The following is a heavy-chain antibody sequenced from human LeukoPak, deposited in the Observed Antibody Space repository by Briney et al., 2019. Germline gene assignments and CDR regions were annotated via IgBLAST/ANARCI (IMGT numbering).Heavy chain of an antibody. CDR2: LNPNSGNT. Sequence: ASVKVSCKASGYTFTGYDINWVRQATGQGLEWMGWLNPNSGNTGYAQKFQGRVTITRDTSITTAYMELSSLRSEDTAVYYCARGGRGVVPAAPYFSWFDPWGQGTLVTVSS. D-gene: IGHD2-2*01. J-gene: IGHJ5*02. CDR3: ARGGRGVVPAAPYFSWFDP. V-gene: IGHV1-8*03. CDR1: GYTFTGYD.